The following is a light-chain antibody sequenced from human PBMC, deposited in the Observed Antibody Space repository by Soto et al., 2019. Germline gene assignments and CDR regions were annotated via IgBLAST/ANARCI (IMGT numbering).Light chain of an antibody. CDR2: DAS. Sequence: DIPMTQSPSTLSASVGDRVTITCRASQSISSWLAWYQQKPGKAPKLLIYDASSLESGVPSRFSGSGSGTECTLTISSLQPDDFATYYCQRHSSYSSTFGQGNNV. J-gene: IGKJ1*01. CDR1: QSISSW. V-gene: IGKV1-5*01. CDR3: QRHSSYSST.